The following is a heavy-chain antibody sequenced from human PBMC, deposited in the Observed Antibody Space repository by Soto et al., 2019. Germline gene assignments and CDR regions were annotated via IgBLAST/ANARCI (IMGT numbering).Heavy chain of an antibody. CDR2: ISGSGGST. D-gene: IGHD5-12*01. CDR3: AKDLRYGGYGPGYYYMDV. V-gene: IGHV3-23*01. CDR1: GFTFSSYA. J-gene: IGHJ6*03. Sequence: EVQLLESGGGLVQPGGSLRLSCAASGFTFSSYAMSWVRQAPGKGLEWVSAISGSGGSTYYADSVKGRFTISRDNSKNTLYLQMNSLRAEDTAVYYCAKDLRYGGYGPGYYYMDVWGKGTTVTVSS.